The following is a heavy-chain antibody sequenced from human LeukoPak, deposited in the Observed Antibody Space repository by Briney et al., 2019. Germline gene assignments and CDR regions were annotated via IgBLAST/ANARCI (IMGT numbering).Heavy chain of an antibody. Sequence: SETLSLTCTVSGGSISGSDYYWGWIRQPPGKGLEWIGIIYYSGRTFYNLSLKSRVVISVDTSKNQFSLNLISVTAADTAVYYCARAMTHQTGDAFDIWGQGTMVTVSS. CDR1: GGSISGSDYY. D-gene: IGHD3-9*01. CDR3: ARAMTHQTGDAFDI. CDR2: IYYSGRT. V-gene: IGHV4-39*07. J-gene: IGHJ3*02.